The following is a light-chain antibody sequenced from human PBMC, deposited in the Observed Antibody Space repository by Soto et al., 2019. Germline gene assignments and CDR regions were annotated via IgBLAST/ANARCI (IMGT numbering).Light chain of an antibody. CDR2: RAF. CDR1: LSVSSD. Sequence: EIVMTQSPATLFLSPGERATLSCRASLSVSSDLAWYRQKPGQAPRLLIYRAFTRATGIPARFSGSGFGTDFTLTISSLQSEDFAVYYCQQYNNWPLTFGGGTKVEIK. J-gene: IGKJ4*01. V-gene: IGKV3-15*01. CDR3: QQYNNWPLT.